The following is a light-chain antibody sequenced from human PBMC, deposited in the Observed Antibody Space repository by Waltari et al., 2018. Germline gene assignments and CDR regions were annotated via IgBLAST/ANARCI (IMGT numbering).Light chain of an antibody. CDR1: QSVGRT. CDR3: QHYVRLPVT. V-gene: IGKV3-20*01. J-gene: IGKJ1*01. CDR2: AAS. Sequence: EVVLTKSPGTLSSSPGERATLSCRTCQSVGRTLAWYQQKPGQAPRLLIYAASTRATGIPDRFSGSGSGTDFSLTITRLEPEDVAVYYCQHYVRLPVTVGQGTKVEIK.